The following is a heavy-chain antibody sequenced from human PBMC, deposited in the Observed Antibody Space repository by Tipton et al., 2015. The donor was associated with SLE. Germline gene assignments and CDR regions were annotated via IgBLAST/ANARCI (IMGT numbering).Heavy chain of an antibody. V-gene: IGHV4-34*01. CDR2: INHRGST. J-gene: IGHJ6*02. CDR1: GGSFSGYY. Sequence: LRLSCAVYGGSFSGYYWTWIRQPPGKGLEWIGEINHRGSTNYNPSLKSRVTISVDTSKNQFSLKLSSVTAADTAVYYCARGDYYYGMDVWGQGTTVTVSS. CDR3: ARGDYYYGMDV.